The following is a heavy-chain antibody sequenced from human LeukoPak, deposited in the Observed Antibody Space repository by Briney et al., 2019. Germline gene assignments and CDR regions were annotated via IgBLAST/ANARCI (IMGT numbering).Heavy chain of an antibody. Sequence: SVKVSCKASGGTFSSYAIRWVRQAPGQGLEWMGRIIPIFGTANYAQKFQGRVTITADKSTSTAYMELSSLRSEDPAVYYCARDLVLTFDYWGQGTLVTVSS. D-gene: IGHD6-13*01. CDR1: GGTFSSYA. J-gene: IGHJ4*02. CDR2: IIPIFGTA. CDR3: ARDLVLTFDY. V-gene: IGHV1-69*06.